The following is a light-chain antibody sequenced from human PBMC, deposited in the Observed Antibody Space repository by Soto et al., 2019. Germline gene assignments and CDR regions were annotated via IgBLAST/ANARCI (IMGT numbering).Light chain of an antibody. V-gene: IGKV3-20*01. Sequence: EFVLTQSPGTLSLSPGERATLSCRASQSVSSSYLAWCQQKPGQAPRLLIYGASSRATGIPDRFSGSGSGTDFTLTISRLEPEDFAVYYCQQYGSSPLCTFGQGTKVDIK. CDR3: QQYGSSPLCT. J-gene: IGKJ1*01. CDR2: GAS. CDR1: QSVSSSY.